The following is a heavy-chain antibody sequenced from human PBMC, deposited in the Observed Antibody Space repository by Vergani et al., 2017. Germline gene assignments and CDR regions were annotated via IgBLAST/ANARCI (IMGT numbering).Heavy chain of an antibody. J-gene: IGHJ5*02. CDR3: ARDQWDDDGPRGWFAP. D-gene: IGHD5-24*01. CDR2: VHPDGTA. CDR1: GASISSYF. V-gene: IGHV4-4*07. Sequence: VQLQESGPGLLKPSETLSLTCSVSGASISSYFWSWIRQPAGKGLEWLGRVHPDGTAYYNPSLSTRVRLSADLSQSQFSLKMTSLTAADTAVYFCARDQWDDDGPRGWFAPWGQGILVTVSS.